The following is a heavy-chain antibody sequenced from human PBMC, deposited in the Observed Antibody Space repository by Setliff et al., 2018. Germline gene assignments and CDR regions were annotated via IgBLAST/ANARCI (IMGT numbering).Heavy chain of an antibody. V-gene: IGHV4-59*11. J-gene: IGHJ4*02. CDR2: RHDNGER. CDR3: ARTGTYRYFDY. CDR1: PGSISRHY. Sequence: PSETLSLTCTVSPGSISRHYWSWFRQAPGKGLEWIGYRHDNGERDYNPSLGSRVTISVDTSKNQFSLMLTSVTAADTAIYYCARTGTYRYFDYWGQGALVTVSS. D-gene: IGHD1-1*01.